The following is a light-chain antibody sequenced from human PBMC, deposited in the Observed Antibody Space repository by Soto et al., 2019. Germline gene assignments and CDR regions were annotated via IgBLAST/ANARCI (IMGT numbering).Light chain of an antibody. CDR1: QSVSSN. J-gene: IGKJ3*01. V-gene: IGKV3-15*01. Sequence: EIVMTQSPATLSVSPGERATLSCRASQSVSSNLAWYQQKPGQAPRLLIYGASTRATGIPARFSGSGSGTEXTLXXSSLQSEDFAVXYXQQYNNWPFTFGPGTKVDIK. CDR3: QQYNNWPFT. CDR2: GAS.